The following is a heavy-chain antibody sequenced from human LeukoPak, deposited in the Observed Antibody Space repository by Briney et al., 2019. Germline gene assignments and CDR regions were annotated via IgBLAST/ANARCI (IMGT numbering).Heavy chain of an antibody. V-gene: IGHV4-34*01. J-gene: IGHJ4*02. CDR3: ARGRGKLTGDRKGSIDY. CDR1: GGSFSGYY. D-gene: IGHD7-27*01. CDR2: INHSGST. Sequence: SETLSLTCAVYGGSFSGYYWSWIRQPPGKGLERIEEINHSGSTNYNPSLKSRVTISVDTSKNQFSLKLSSVTAADTAVYYCARGRGKLTGDRKGSIDYWGQGTLVTVSS.